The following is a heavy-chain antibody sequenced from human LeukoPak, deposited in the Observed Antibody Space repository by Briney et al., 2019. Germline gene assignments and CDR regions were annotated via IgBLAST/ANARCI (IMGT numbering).Heavy chain of an antibody. Sequence: SQTLSLTCTVSGGSISSGIYYWSWIRQPAGKGLEWIGRICTSGSTNYNPSLKSRVTISVETSKNQFSLKLSSVTAADTAVYYCASVGDYVSYWGQGALVTVSS. J-gene: IGHJ4*02. D-gene: IGHD4-17*01. CDR3: ASVGDYVSY. V-gene: IGHV4-61*02. CDR2: ICTSGST. CDR1: GGSISSGIYY.